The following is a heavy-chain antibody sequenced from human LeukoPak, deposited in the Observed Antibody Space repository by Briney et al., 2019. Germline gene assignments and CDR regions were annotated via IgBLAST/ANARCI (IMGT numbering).Heavy chain of an antibody. Sequence: SETLSLTCTVSGGSISSYYWSWIRQPPGKGLEWIGYIYYSGSTNYNPSPKSRVTISVDTSKNQFSLKLSSVTAADTAVYYCARQYQATIFGRFDYWGQGTLVTVSS. CDR3: ARQYQATIFGRFDY. D-gene: IGHD3-3*01. CDR1: GGSISSYY. J-gene: IGHJ4*02. V-gene: IGHV4-59*08. CDR2: IYYSGST.